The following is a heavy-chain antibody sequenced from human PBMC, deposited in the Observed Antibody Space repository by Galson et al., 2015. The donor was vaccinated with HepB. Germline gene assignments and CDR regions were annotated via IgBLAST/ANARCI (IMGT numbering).Heavy chain of an antibody. CDR3: VRGLDCSSGYGSPPPGDDAFDI. V-gene: IGHV1-18*01. D-gene: IGHD3-22*01. J-gene: IGHJ3*02. CDR2: SSAYNDNR. Sequence: SCKATGYSFSSDGITWVRQAPGHGLEWLGWSSAYNDNRNYAQRPQDRVTLTTDTSTSTAYMELRSLRSSDTAVYYCVRGLDCSSGYGSPPPGDDAFDIWGQGTMVTVSS. CDR1: GYSFSSDG.